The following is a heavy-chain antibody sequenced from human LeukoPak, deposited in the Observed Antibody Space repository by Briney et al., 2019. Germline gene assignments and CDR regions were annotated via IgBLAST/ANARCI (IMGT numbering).Heavy chain of an antibody. J-gene: IGHJ4*02. CDR3: AKDGKVGSITGRFDN. Sequence: PGGSLRLSCAASGFTFSSFAMSWVRQAPEKGLEWVSTITGTSGVTYYADSVKGRFTISRDNSKNTLYLQMNSLRAEDTAVYYCAKDGKVGSITGRFDNWGQGTLVTVSS. CDR1: GFTFSSFA. D-gene: IGHD2-2*01. CDR2: ITGTSGVT. V-gene: IGHV3-23*01.